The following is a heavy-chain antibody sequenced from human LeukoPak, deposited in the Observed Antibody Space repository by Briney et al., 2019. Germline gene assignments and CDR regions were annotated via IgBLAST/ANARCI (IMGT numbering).Heavy chain of an antibody. V-gene: IGHV1-2*06. D-gene: IGHD2-15*01. CDR1: GYTFTSYY. CDR2: INPNSGGT. J-gene: IGHJ5*02. Sequence: ASVKVSCKASGYTFTSYYMHWVRQAPGQGLEWMGRINPNSGGTNYAQKFQGRVTMTRDTSISTAYMELSRLRSDDTAVYYCARDLIVVNWFDPWGQGTLVTVSS. CDR3: ARDLIVVNWFDP.